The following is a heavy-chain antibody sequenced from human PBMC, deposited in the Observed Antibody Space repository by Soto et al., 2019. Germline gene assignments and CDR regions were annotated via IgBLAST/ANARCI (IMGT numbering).Heavy chain of an antibody. CDR1: GYMFTTYG. D-gene: IGHD6-6*01. CDR2: ISAYNGNK. CDR3: ARTGGGMAARPLEY. J-gene: IGHJ4*02. V-gene: IGHV1-18*04. Sequence: QVQLVQSGGEVKKPGASVEVSCRTSGYMFTTYGMSWVRQAPGQGLEWMAWISAYNGNKKYAQKFQGRVTMTTATSTRTVSMELRNLTSDDTGPYFCARTGGGMAARPLEYWGQGTLVTVSS.